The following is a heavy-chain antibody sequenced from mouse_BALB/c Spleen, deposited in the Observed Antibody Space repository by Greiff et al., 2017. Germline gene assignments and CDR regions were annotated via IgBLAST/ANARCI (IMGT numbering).Heavy chain of an antibody. CDR1: GFTFSRFG. CDR2: ISSGSSTI. D-gene: IGHD2-14*01. Sequence: EVKLVESGGGLVQPGGSRKLSCAASGFTFSRFGMHWVRQAPEKGLEWVAYISSGSSTIYYADTVKGRFTIARDNPKNTLFLQMTSLRSEDTAMYYCARSEYRYDACFAYWGQGTLVTVSA. CDR3: ARSEYRYDACFAY. V-gene: IGHV5-17*02. J-gene: IGHJ3*01.